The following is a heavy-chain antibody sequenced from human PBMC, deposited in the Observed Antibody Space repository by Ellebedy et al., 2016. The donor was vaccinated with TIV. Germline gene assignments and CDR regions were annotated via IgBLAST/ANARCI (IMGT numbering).Heavy chain of an antibody. CDR2: IWYDGSNK. V-gene: IGHV3-33*01. CDR3: ARDRPNGELFFGGWNLDY. D-gene: IGHD3-10*01. CDR1: GFTFSSYG. J-gene: IGHJ4*02. Sequence: GESLKISXAASGFTFSSYGMHWVRQAPGKGLEWVAVIWYDGSNKYYADSVKGRFTISRDNSKNTLYLQMNSLRAEDTAVYYCARDRPNGELFFGGWNLDYWGQGTLVTVSS.